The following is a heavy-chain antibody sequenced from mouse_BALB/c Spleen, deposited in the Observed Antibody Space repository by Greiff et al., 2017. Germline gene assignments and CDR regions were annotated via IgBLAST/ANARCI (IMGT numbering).Heavy chain of an antibody. CDR3: ASYYYGYFDY. CDR1: GYNFTSYW. V-gene: IGHV1-55*01. Sequence: VQLQQPGAELVKPGTSVKLSCKASGYNFTSYWINWVKLRPGQGLEWIGDIYPGSGSTNYNEKFKSKATLTVDTSSSTAYMQLSSLASEDSALYYCASYYYGYFDYWGQGTTLTVSS. D-gene: IGHD1-1*01. CDR2: IYPGSGST. J-gene: IGHJ2*01.